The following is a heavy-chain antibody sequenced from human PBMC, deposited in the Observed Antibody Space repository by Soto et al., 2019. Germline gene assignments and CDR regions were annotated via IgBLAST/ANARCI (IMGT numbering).Heavy chain of an antibody. J-gene: IGHJ6*02. CDR1: GGTFSSYA. CDR2: IIPIFGTA. V-gene: IGHV1-69*13. D-gene: IGHD3-9*01. CDR3: ARDDILTGGRDGYYYYGMDV. Sequence: SVKVSCKASGGTFSSYAISLVRQAPGQGXEWMGGIIPIFGTANYAQRFQGRVTITADESTSTAYMELSSLRSEDTAVYYCARDDILTGGRDGYYYYGMDVWGQGTTVTVSS.